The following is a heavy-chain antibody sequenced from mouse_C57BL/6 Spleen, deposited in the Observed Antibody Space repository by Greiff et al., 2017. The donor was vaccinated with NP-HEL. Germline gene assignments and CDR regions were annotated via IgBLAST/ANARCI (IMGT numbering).Heavy chain of an antibody. CDR3: ARRGFYAMDY. V-gene: IGHV1-64*01. CDR2: IHPNSGST. Sequence: QVQLQQPGAELVKPGASVKLSCKASGYTFTSYWMHWVKQRPGQGLEWIGMIHPNSGSTNYNEKFKSKATLTVDKSSSTAYMQLSSLSSEDSAVYYCARRGFYAMDYWGQGTSVTVSS. CDR1: GYTFTSYW. J-gene: IGHJ4*01.